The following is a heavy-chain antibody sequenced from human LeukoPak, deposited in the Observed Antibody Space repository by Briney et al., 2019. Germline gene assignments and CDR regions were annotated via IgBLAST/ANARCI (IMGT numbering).Heavy chain of an antibody. D-gene: IGHD1-1*01. Sequence: PSETLSLTCTVSGGSISSGSCYRSWIRQPAGKGLEWIGRIYTSGSTNYNPSLKSRVTISVDTSKNQFSLKLSSVTAADTAVYYCARREGNNYPGGFDYWGQGTLVTVSS. CDR2: IYTSGST. V-gene: IGHV4-61*02. J-gene: IGHJ4*02. CDR3: ARREGNNYPGGFDY. CDR1: GGSISSGSCY.